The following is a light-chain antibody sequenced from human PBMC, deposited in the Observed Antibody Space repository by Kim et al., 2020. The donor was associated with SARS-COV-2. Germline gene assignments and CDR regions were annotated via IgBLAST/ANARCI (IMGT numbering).Light chain of an antibody. CDR3: YSLADNTWV. V-gene: IGLV3-27*01. J-gene: IGLJ3*02. CDR1: AKKY. Sequence: AKKYARWFQHKPGQAPVLVIYKDSERPSGIPERFSGSSSGTTVTLTISGAQVEDEADYYCYSLADNTWVFGGGTQLTVL. CDR2: KDS.